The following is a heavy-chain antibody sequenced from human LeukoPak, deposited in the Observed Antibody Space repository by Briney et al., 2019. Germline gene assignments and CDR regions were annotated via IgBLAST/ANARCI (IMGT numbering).Heavy chain of an antibody. CDR1: GFTFSSYG. D-gene: IGHD6-6*01. CDR3: AKDRSSSSVY. J-gene: IGHJ4*02. Sequence: GGSLRLSCGASGFTFSSYGMHWVRQAPGKGREWVAFIRYDGSNKYYADSVKGRFTISRDNSKNTLYLQMNSLRAEDTAVYYCAKDRSSSSVYWGQGTLVTVS. CDR2: IRYDGSNK. V-gene: IGHV3-30*02.